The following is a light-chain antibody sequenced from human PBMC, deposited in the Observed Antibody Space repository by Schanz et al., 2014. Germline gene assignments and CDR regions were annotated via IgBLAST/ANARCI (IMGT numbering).Light chain of an antibody. CDR1: QSVLYSSNNKNY. Sequence: DIVMTQSPDSLAVSLGERVTITCKSSQSVLYSSNNKNYLAWYQHKPGQPPNLLIYWASTRESGVPDRFSGSGSGTDFTLTISSLQAEDVAIYYCQQYYSTPLTFGGGTKVEIK. CDR2: WAS. V-gene: IGKV4-1*01. CDR3: QQYYSTPLT. J-gene: IGKJ4*01.